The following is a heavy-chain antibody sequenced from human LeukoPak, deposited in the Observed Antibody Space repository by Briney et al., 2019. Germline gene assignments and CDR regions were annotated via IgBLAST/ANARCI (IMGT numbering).Heavy chain of an antibody. V-gene: IGHV4-39*07. CDR3: ARWGITMVRGDEGFDY. CDR2: IYHSGST. CDR1: GGSISSSSYY. Sequence: PSETLSLTCTVSGGSISSSSYYWGWIRQPPGKGLEWIGSIYHSGSTYYNPSLKSRITISVDTSKNQFSLKLSSVTTADTAVYYCARWGITMVRGDEGFDYWGQGTLVTVSS. J-gene: IGHJ4*02. D-gene: IGHD3-10*01.